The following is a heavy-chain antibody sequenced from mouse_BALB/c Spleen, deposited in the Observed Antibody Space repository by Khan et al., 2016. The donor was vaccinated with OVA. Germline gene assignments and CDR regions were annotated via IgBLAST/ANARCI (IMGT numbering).Heavy chain of an antibody. D-gene: IGHD1-1*01. CDR2: IYPFNDAT. J-gene: IGHJ3*01. CDR3: APVGSSYVSFVY. CDR1: GYTFTSYV. Sequence: EVQLQQSGPEVVKPGASVKMSCKASGYTFTSYVMHWVKQKPGQGLEWIGYIYPFNDATKFNEKFNGKATLTSDKSSSTAYMELSSLTSEDSAVYYCAPVGSSYVSFVYWSQGTPVTVSA. V-gene: IGHV1S136*01.